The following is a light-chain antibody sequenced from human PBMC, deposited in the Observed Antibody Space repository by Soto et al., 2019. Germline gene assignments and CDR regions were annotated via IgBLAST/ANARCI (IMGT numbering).Light chain of an antibody. CDR2: GTS. Sequence: IGMTQSPVALSVSPGESAALSCRASQSVGRYFAWYQQRPGQAPRVLIYGTSTRATGVPARFSGSGSGTDFTLTIGALQSEDFAAYYCQQYDRWPYPFGQGTRLEIK. CDR3: QQYDRWPYP. V-gene: IGKV3-15*01. CDR1: QSVGRY. J-gene: IGKJ2*01.